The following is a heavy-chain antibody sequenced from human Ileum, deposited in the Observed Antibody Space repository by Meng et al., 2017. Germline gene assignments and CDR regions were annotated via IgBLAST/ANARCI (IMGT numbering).Heavy chain of an antibody. J-gene: IGHJ4*02. CDR2: IHYSGST. V-gene: IGHV4-34*01. D-gene: IGHD1-26*01. Sequence: QLQLLQWGAGMLKPSETLSITCNVYGDSFTDYYWNWILQPPGKGREWIGEIHYSGSTNYNPSLESRVTISDDSAQKQCSLRLSSVTAADTAVYYCARRIRGGSYLGWGQGTLVTVSS. CDR3: ARRIRGGSYLG. CDR1: GDSFTDYY.